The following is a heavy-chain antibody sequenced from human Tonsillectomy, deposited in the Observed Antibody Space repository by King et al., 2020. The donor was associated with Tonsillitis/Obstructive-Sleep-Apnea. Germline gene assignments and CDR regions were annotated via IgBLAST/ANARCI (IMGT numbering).Heavy chain of an antibody. V-gene: IGHV3-33*01. Sequence: VQLVESGGGVVQPGRSLRLSCAASGFTFSSYGMHWVRQAPGKGLEWVAVIWYDGSNKYYADSVKGRFTISRDNSKNTLYLQMNSLRAEDTGVYYCARDIEHAFDILGQGNMVTVSS. CDR2: IWYDGSNK. D-gene: IGHD2-15*01. CDR1: GFTFSSYG. J-gene: IGHJ3*02. CDR3: ARDIEHAFDI.